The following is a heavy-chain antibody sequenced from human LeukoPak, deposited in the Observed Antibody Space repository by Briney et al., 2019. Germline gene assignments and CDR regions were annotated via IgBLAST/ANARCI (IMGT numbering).Heavy chain of an antibody. Sequence: VASVKVSCKASGYTFTGFYIHWVRQAPGQGLEWMGWINPNSGGTNYAQKFQDRVTMTRDTSISTAYMELSSLKSDDTAVYYCARPLTTSRWYFDLWGRGTLVTVSS. J-gene: IGHJ2*01. CDR3: ARPLTTSRWYFDL. CDR1: GYTFTGFY. V-gene: IGHV1-2*02. D-gene: IGHD1-14*01. CDR2: INPNSGGT.